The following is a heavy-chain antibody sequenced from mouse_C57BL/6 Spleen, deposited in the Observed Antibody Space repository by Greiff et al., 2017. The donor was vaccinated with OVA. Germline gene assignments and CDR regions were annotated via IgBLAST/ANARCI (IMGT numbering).Heavy chain of an antibody. CDR3: ADGYDVGYAMDY. J-gene: IGHJ4*01. D-gene: IGHD2-2*01. Sequence: EVQLQESGPGLVKPSQSLSLTCSVTGYSITSGYYWNWIRQFPGNKLEWMGYISYDGSNNYNPSLKNRISITRDTSKNQFFLKLNSVTTEDTATYYCADGYDVGYAMDYWGQGTSVTVSS. CDR1: GYSITSGYY. V-gene: IGHV3-6*01. CDR2: ISYDGSN.